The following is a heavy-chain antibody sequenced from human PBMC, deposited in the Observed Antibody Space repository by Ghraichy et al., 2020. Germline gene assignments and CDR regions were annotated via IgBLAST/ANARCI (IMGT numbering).Heavy chain of an antibody. CDR1: GFTFSSYW. Sequence: GESLNISCAASGFTFSSYWMHWVRQAPGKGLVWVSRINSDGSSTSYADSVKGRFTISRDNAKNTLYLQMNSLRAEDTAVYYCARGESIAARRRLDWYFDLWGRGTLVTVSS. J-gene: IGHJ2*01. D-gene: IGHD6-6*01. CDR3: ARGESIAARRRLDWYFDL. V-gene: IGHV3-74*01. CDR2: INSDGSST.